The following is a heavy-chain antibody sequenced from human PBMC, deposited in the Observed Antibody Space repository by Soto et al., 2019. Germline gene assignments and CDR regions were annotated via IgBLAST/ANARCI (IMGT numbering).Heavy chain of an antibody. Sequence: SETLSLTCTVSGGSISSYYWSWIRQPPGKGLEWIGYIYYSGSTNYNPSLKSRVTISVDTSKNQFSLKLSSVTAADTAVYYCARAKYLFTTVKSFGYYYYYMDVWGKGTTVTVSS. CDR2: IYYSGST. D-gene: IGHD4-4*01. J-gene: IGHJ6*03. V-gene: IGHV4-59*01. CDR1: GGSISSYY. CDR3: ARAKYLFTTVKSFGYYYYYMDV.